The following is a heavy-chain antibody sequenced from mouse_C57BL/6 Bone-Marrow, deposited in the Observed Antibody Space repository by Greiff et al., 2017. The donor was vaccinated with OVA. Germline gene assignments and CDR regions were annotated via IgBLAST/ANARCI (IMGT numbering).Heavy chain of an antibody. V-gene: IGHV5-2*01. D-gene: IGHD2-2*01. CDR3: ARTMVTTRGFAY. Sequence: EVKLVESGGGLVQPGESLKLSCESNEYEFPSHDMSWVRKTPEKRLELVAAINSDGGSTYYPDTMERRFIISRDNTKTTLYLQMSSLRSEDTAWYYCARTMVTTRGFAYWGQGTLVTVSA. J-gene: IGHJ3*01. CDR1: EYEFPSHD. CDR2: INSDGGST.